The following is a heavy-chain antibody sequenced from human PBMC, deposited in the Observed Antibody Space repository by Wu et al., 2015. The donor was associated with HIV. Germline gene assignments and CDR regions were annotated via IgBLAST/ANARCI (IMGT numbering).Heavy chain of an antibody. CDR1: GYTFTGYY. CDR3: ARPYDYVWGTHRYRLDY. J-gene: IGHJ4*02. CDR2: IDPHRGDT. Sequence: QVQLVQSGAEVRKPGASVKVSCETSGYTFTGYYIHWVRQAPGQGLEWMGWIDPHRGDTKYSQKFQGRVSMTRDTSINTAYMDLSRLTSDDTAVYFCARPYDYVWGTHRYRLDYWGQGTLVTVSS. V-gene: IGHV1-2*02. D-gene: IGHD3-16*02.